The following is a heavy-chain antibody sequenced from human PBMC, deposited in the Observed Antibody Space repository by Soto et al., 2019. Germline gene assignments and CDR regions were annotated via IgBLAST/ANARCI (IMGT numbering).Heavy chain of an antibody. Sequence: ASVKVSCKASGYTFTSYAMHWVRQAPGQRLEWMGWINADNGNTKYAQKFQGRVTMTRNTSISTAYMELSSLRSEDTAVYYCARMVWSGYYYMDFWGKGTTVTVSS. V-gene: IGHV1-3*01. D-gene: IGHD3-3*01. CDR2: INADNGNT. CDR1: GYTFTSYA. J-gene: IGHJ6*03. CDR3: ARMVWSGYYYMDF.